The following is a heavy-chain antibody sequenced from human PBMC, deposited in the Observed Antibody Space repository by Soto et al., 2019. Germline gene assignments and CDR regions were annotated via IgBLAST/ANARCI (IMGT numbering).Heavy chain of an antibody. Sequence: EVQVLESRGGLVQPGGSLRLSRAASGFTFSSYAMSWVRQAPGQGLEWVSAISGSGSNPYYADSVKGRFTISRDNSKNTLYLQMNSLRAEDTDLYYCAKTASMTIRDGFDHWGQGTLVTVSS. D-gene: IGHD4-17*01. CDR3: AKTASMTIRDGFDH. CDR1: GFTFSSYA. V-gene: IGHV3-23*01. CDR2: ISGSGSNP. J-gene: IGHJ4*02.